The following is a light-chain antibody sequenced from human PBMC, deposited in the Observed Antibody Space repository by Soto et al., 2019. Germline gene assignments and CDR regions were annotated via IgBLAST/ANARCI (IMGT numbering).Light chain of an antibody. Sequence: EIVLTQSPGTLSLSPGERATLSCRASQSVNSIYLAWYQQKPGQPPRLLIYGASSRATGIPDRFSGSGSGTDFTLTISRLEPEDFAVYYCQQLSLSQWTFGQGTKVETK. CDR2: GAS. CDR3: QQLSLSQWT. V-gene: IGKV3-20*01. J-gene: IGKJ1*01. CDR1: QSVNSIY.